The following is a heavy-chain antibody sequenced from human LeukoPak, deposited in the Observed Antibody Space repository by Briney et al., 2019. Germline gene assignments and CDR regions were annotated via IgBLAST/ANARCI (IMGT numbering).Heavy chain of an antibody. V-gene: IGHV3-23*01. J-gene: IGHJ4*02. CDR2: ISGSGGST. Sequence: PGGSLRLSCAASGFTFSSYAMCWVRQAPGKGLEWVSAISGSGGSTYYADSVKGRFTISRDNSKNTLYLQMNSLRAEDTAVYYCAKSPSITMVRGVIPFDYWGQGTLVTVSS. D-gene: IGHD3-10*01. CDR1: GFTFSSYA. CDR3: AKSPSITMVRGVIPFDY.